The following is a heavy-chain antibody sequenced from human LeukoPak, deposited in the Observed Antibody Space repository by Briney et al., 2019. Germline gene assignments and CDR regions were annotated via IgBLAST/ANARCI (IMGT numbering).Heavy chain of an antibody. CDR1: GFTFSDYY. V-gene: IGHV3-11*01. CDR3: ARDGAATRTYYYYGMDV. J-gene: IGHJ6*02. CDR2: ISSSGSTI. Sequence: GGSLRLSCAASGFTFSDYYMSWIRQAPGKGLEWVSYISSSGSTIYYADSVKGRFTISRDNAKNSLYLQMNSPRAEDTAVYYCARDGAATRTYYYYGMDVWGQGTTVTVSS. D-gene: IGHD6-25*01.